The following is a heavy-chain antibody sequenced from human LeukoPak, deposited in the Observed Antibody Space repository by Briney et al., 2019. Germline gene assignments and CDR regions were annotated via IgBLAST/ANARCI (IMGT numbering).Heavy chain of an antibody. J-gene: IGHJ5*02. CDR1: GYTFTGYY. V-gene: IGHV1-2*04. CDR3: ARDGGRNGSGSYPGA. CDR2: INPNSGGT. D-gene: IGHD3-10*01. Sequence: ASVKVSCKASGYTFTGYYMHCVRQAPGQGLEWMGWINPNSGGTNYAQKFQGWVTMTRDTSISTAYMELSRLRSDDTAVYYCARDGGRNGSGSYPGAWGQGTLVTVSS.